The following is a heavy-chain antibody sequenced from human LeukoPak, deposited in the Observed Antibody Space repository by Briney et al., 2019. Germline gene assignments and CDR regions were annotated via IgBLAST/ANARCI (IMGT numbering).Heavy chain of an antibody. J-gene: IGHJ6*02. Sequence: SETLSLTCTVSGGSISSYYWSWIRQPPGKGLEWIGYIYYSGSTNYNPSLNSRVTISVDTSKNQFSLKLSSVTAADTAVYYCARFLYYYGMDVWGQGTTVTVSS. CDR1: GGSISSYY. CDR2: IYYSGST. CDR3: ARFLYYYGMDV. V-gene: IGHV4-59*01.